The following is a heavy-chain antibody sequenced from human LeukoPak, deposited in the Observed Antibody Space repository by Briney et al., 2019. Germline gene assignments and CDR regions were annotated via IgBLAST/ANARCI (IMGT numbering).Heavy chain of an antibody. J-gene: IGHJ6*02. CDR3: ARDFSSAGSEIKYNWKVPYYYGMDV. D-gene: IGHD1-20*01. CDR2: ISAYNGNT. Sequence: ASVKVSCKASGYTFTSYGISWVRQAPGQGLEWMGWISAYNGNTNYAQKPQGRVTMTTDTSTSTAYMELRSLRSDDTAVYYCARDFSSAGSEIKYNWKVPYYYGMDVWGQGTTVTVSS. V-gene: IGHV1-18*01. CDR1: GYTFTSYG.